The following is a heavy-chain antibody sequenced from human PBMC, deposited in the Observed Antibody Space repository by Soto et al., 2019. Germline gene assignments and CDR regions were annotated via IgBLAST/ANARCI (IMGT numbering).Heavy chain of an antibody. J-gene: IGHJ4*02. D-gene: IGHD3-22*01. CDR3: ATADSSGYYARA. CDR2: IHNSGST. V-gene: IGHV4-31*03. CDR1: GASINSGGYY. Sequence: SETLSLTCTVSGASINSGGYYWSWIRQHPGKGLELIGYIHNSGSTSYNPSLKSRVTISLDTSQNQFSLKLTSVTAADTAVYYCATADSSGYYARAWGQGTLVTVSS.